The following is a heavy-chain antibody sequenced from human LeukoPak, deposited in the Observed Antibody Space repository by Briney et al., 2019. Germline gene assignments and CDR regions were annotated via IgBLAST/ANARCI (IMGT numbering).Heavy chain of an antibody. CDR3: ARDEYYDYVWGSLSY. V-gene: IGHV1-2*02. CDR2: INPNSGGT. D-gene: IGHD3-16*01. J-gene: IGHJ4*02. Sequence: ASVKVSCKASGYTFTGYYVHWVRQAPGQGLEWIGWINPNSGGTNYAQKFQGRVTMTRDTSISTAYMELSRLRSDDTAVYYCARDEYYDYVWGSLSYWGQGTLVTVSS. CDR1: GYTFTGYY.